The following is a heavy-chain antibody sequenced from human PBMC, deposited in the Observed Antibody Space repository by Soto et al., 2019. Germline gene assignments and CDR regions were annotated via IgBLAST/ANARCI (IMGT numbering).Heavy chain of an antibody. D-gene: IGHD2-15*01. J-gene: IGHJ4*02. CDR3: GKQGSGDPNPYSDY. V-gene: IGHV3-23*01. CDR2: LSGSGETT. Sequence: EVQLLESGGGLVQPGGSLRLSCAASGFTFSSYAMTWVRQAPGKGLEWVSGLSGSGETTYYADSVKGRFTISRDNSKNTLYRKMNSLRVEDTAVYFCGKQGSGDPNPYSDYGAQGTLSTVPS. CDR1: GFTFSSYA.